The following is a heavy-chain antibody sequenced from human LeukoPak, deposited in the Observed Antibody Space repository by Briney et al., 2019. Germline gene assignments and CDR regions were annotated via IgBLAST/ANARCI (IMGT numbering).Heavy chain of an antibody. CDR1: GGSISSGDYY. Sequence: SETLSLTCTVSGGSISSGDYYWSWIRQPPGKGLEWIGYIYYSGSTYYNPSLKSRVTISVDTSKNQFSLKLSSVTAADTAVYYCARERVFYDILTGYSLYYYYMDVWGKGTTVTVSS. CDR2: IYYSGST. D-gene: IGHD3-9*01. V-gene: IGHV4-30-4*08. J-gene: IGHJ6*03. CDR3: ARERVFYDILTGYSLYYYYMDV.